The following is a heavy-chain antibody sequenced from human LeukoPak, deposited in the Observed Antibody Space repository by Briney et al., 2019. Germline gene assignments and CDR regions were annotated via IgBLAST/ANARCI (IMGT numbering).Heavy chain of an antibody. CDR3: ARDRWHSSGWYTGEFDY. V-gene: IGHV3-21*01. D-gene: IGHD6-19*01. J-gene: IGHJ4*02. Sequence: PGGSLRLSCAASGFTFSSYEMNWVRQAPEKGLEWVSSISSSSSYIYYTDSVKGRFTISRDNAKNSLYLQMNSLRAEDTAVYYCARDRWHSSGWYTGEFDYWGQGTLVTVCS. CDR1: GFTFSSYE. CDR2: ISSSSSYI.